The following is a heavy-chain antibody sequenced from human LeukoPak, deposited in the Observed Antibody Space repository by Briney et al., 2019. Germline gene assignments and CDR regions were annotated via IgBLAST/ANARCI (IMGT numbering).Heavy chain of an antibody. CDR2: INPNSGGT. D-gene: IGHD1-26*01. J-gene: IGHJ4*02. CDR3: ARLPSARLREFDY. Sequence: GASVKVSCKASGYTFTGYYMHWVRQAPGQGLERMGWINPNSGGTNYAQKFQGRVTMTRDTSISTAYMELSRLRSDDTAVYYCARLPSARLREFDYWGQGTLVTVSS. CDR1: GYTFTGYY. V-gene: IGHV1-2*02.